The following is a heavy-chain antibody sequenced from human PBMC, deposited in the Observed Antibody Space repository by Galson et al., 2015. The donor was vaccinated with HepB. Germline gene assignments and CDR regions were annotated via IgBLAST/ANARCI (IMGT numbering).Heavy chain of an antibody. CDR2: INTNTGNP. V-gene: IGHV7-4-1*02. Sequence: SCKASGYTFTSYAMNWVRQAPGQGLEWMGWINTNTGNPTYAQGFTGRFVFSLDTSVSTAYLQISSLKAEDTAVYYCARDWWDDILTGYYREDWFDPWGQGTLVTVSS. CDR3: ARDWWDDILTGYYREDWFDP. J-gene: IGHJ5*02. CDR1: GYTFTSYA. D-gene: IGHD3-9*01.